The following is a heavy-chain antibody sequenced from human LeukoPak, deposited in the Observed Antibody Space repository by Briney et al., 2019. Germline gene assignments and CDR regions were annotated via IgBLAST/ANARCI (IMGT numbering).Heavy chain of an antibody. Sequence: SVTVSFTASGGTFISYAISWVRQAPGQGLEWMGGIIPIFGTANYAQKFQGRVTITADESTSTAYMELSSLRSEDTAVYYCARMYYYDSSGYRGWGQGTLVTVSS. V-gene: IGHV1-69*01. D-gene: IGHD3-22*01. CDR2: IIPIFGTA. CDR1: GGTFISYA. CDR3: ARMYYYDSSGYRG. J-gene: IGHJ4*02.